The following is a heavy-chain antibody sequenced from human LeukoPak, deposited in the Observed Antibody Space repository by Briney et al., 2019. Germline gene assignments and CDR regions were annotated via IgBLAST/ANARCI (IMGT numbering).Heavy chain of an antibody. CDR2: ISTSGSTT. Sequence: GGSLRLSCAASGFTFSDYEINWVRQAPGKGLEWISCISTSGSTTYYADPVKGRFTISRDNAKNSLFLQMNTLTAEDTAVYYCARGALHVFDYWGQGTPVTVSS. V-gene: IGHV3-48*03. D-gene: IGHD3-10*02. CDR1: GFTFSDYE. J-gene: IGHJ4*02. CDR3: ARGALHVFDY.